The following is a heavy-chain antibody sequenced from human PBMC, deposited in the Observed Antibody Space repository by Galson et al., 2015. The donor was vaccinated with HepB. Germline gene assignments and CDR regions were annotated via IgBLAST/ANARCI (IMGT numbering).Heavy chain of an antibody. D-gene: IGHD3-10*01. CDR2: FDPEDGET. Sequence: SVKVSCKASGYTLTELSMHWVRQAPGKGLEWMGGFDPEDGETIYAQKFQGRVTMTEDTSTDTAYMELSSLRSEDTAVYYCATVPDYGSGTKSWFDPWGQGTLVTVSS. CDR3: ATVPDYGSGTKSWFDP. CDR1: GYTLTELS. V-gene: IGHV1-24*01. J-gene: IGHJ5*02.